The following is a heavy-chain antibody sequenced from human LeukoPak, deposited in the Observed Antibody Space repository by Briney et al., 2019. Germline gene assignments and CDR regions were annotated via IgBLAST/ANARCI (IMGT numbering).Heavy chain of an antibody. CDR1: GYTLTELS. V-gene: IGHV1-24*01. D-gene: IGHD1-26*01. Sequence: ASVKVSCRVSGYTLTELSMHWVRQAPGKGLEWMGGFDPEDGETIYAQKFQGRVTMTEDTSTDTAYMELSSLRSEDTAVYYCATDPLLGATWPPTDYWGQGTLVTVSS. CDR3: ATDPLLGATWPPTDY. CDR2: FDPEDGET. J-gene: IGHJ4*02.